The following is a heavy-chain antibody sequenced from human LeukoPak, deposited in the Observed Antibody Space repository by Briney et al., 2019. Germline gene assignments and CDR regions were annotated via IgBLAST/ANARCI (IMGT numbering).Heavy chain of an antibody. D-gene: IGHD5-18*01. Sequence: PSETLSLTCTASGGSISSGGYYWSWIRQHPGTGLEWIGYIYYSGSTYYNPSLKSRVTISVETSKNQFSLKLSSVTAADTAVYYCARGLATAMARAYFDYWGQGTLVTVSS. V-gene: IGHV4-31*03. CDR1: GGSISSGGYY. CDR3: ARGLATAMARAYFDY. CDR2: IYYSGST. J-gene: IGHJ4*02.